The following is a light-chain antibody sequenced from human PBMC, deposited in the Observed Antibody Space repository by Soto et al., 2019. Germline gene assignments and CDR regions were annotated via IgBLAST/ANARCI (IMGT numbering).Light chain of an antibody. V-gene: IGKV3-20*01. CDR1: QTVSITY. CDR3: QQYGSSPLIS. Sequence: EIVLTQSPASLSVSPGERATLSCRASQTVSITYLTWYQQNPGQAPRLLIFGASKRATGIPDRFSGSGSGRDFTLTISGLEPEDFAVYYCQQYGSSPLISFGQGTRLEIK. CDR2: GAS. J-gene: IGKJ5*01.